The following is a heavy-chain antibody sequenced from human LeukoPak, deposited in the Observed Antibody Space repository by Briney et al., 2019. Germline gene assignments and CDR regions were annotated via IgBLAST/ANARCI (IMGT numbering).Heavy chain of an antibody. J-gene: IGHJ4*02. V-gene: IGHV3-30*02. CDR2: IRYDGSNK. Sequence: PGGSLRLSCAASGFTFSSYGMHWVRQAPGKGLEWVAFIRYDGSNKYYADSVKGRFTISRDNSKNTLYLQMNSLRAEDTAVYYCARDIARSGYYGYWGQGTLVTVSS. CDR1: GFTFSSYG. D-gene: IGHD3-22*01. CDR3: ARDIARSGYYGY.